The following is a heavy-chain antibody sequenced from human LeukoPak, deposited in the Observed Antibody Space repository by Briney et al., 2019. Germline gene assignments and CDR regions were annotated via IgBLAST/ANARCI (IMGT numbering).Heavy chain of an antibody. CDR3: ARVYSSSRNYMDV. Sequence: ASVKVSCKAAGYTFTGYYMHWVRQAPGQGLEWMGWINPNSGGTNYAQKFQGRVTMTRDTSISTAYMELSRLRSDDTAVYYCARVYSSSRNYMDVWGKGTTVTVSS. CDR1: GYTFTGYY. CDR2: INPNSGGT. J-gene: IGHJ6*03. D-gene: IGHD6-13*01. V-gene: IGHV1-2*02.